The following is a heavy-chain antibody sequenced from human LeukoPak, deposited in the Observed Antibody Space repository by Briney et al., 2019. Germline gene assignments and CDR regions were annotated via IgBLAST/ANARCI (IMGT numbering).Heavy chain of an antibody. CDR2: INPNSGGT. D-gene: IGHD1-26*01. CDR1: GYTFTGYY. Sequence: ASVKVSCKASGYTFTGYYMHWVRQAPGQGLEWMGRINPNSGGTNYAQKFQGRVTMTRDTSISTAYMELSRLRSDDTAMYYCARGSGSYQDLDAFDIWGQGTMVTVSS. J-gene: IGHJ3*02. CDR3: ARGSGSYQDLDAFDI. V-gene: IGHV1-2*06.